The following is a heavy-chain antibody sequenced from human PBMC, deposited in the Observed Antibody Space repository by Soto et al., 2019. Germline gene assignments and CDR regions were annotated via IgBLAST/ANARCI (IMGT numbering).Heavy chain of an antibody. Sequence: SETLSLTCTVSGGSISSSSYYWGWIRQPPGKGLEWIGSIYYSGSTYYNPSLKSRVTISVDTSKNQFSLKLSSVTAADTAVYYCAGDYGDFYYYYAMDVWGQGTTVTVSS. CDR3: AGDYGDFYYYYAMDV. D-gene: IGHD4-17*01. J-gene: IGHJ6*02. CDR2: IYYSGST. V-gene: IGHV4-39*01. CDR1: GGSISSSSYY.